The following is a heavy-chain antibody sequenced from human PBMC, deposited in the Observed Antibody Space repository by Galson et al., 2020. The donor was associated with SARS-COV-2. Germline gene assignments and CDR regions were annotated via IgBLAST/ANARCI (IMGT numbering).Heavy chain of an antibody. CDR3: AGAVTGIRSWFDP. Sequence: GESLKISCAASGFTFSSYGMHWVRQAPGKGLEWVAVIWYDGSNKYYADSVKGRFTISRDNSKNTLYLQMNSLRAEDTAGYYCAGAVTGIRSWFDPWGQGTLVTVSS. D-gene: IGHD6-19*01. J-gene: IGHJ5*02. CDR1: GFTFSSYG. CDR2: IWYDGSNK. V-gene: IGHV3-33*01.